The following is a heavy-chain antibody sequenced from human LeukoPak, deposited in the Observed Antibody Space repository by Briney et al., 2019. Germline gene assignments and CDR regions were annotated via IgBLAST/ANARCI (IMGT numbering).Heavy chain of an antibody. Sequence: GRSLRLSCAASGFTFSSYAMSWVRPAPGKGLEWVSTISGSGDSTYYGDSVKGRFTISSANSKNTLFLQLNSLRAEDTAVYYCARDGPDYYDSTGRPHANFDYWGQGTLVTVSS. CDR2: ISGSGDST. V-gene: IGHV3-23*01. CDR1: GFTFSSYA. D-gene: IGHD3-22*01. CDR3: ARDGPDYYDSTGRPHANFDY. J-gene: IGHJ4*02.